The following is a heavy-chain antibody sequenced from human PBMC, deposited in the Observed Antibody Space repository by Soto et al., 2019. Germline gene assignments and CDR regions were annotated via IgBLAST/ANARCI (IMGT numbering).Heavy chain of an antibody. D-gene: IGHD6-6*01. CDR3: ARGYSKYSSSSGVDY. J-gene: IGHJ4*02. Sequence: QVQLQQWGAGLLKPSETLSLTCAVYGGSFSGYYWSWIRQPPGKGLEWIGEINHSGSTNYNPSLKSRVTISVDTSKNQFSLKLSSVTAADTAVYYCARGYSKYSSSSGVDYWGQGTLVTVSS. CDR1: GGSFSGYY. CDR2: INHSGST. V-gene: IGHV4-34*01.